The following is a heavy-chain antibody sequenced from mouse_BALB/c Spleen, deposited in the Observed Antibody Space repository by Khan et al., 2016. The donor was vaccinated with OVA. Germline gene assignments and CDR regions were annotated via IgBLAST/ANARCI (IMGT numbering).Heavy chain of an antibody. Sequence: QVQLQESGAELAQPGASVKMSCKTSGYTFTTFWMHWVKQRPGQGLEWIGYINPSTGYTEYNQRFKDKATLTTDKSSSTAYIQLSRLTSDDSAVYDGARRGREGIIASWGQGTLVTVSA. J-gene: IGHJ3*01. CDR2: INPSTGYT. CDR3: ARRGREGIIAS. CDR1: GYTFTTFW. V-gene: IGHV1-7*01.